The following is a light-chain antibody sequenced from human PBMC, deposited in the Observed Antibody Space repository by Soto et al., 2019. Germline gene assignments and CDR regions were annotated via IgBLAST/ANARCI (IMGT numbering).Light chain of an antibody. CDR2: TNN. Sequence: QSVLTQPPSASGTPGHRITISCSGGTSNIESHPVNWFQQVPGAAPKLLIITNNQRPSGVPDRFSGSKSGASASLAISGLQSEDEATYYCATWDDSRNGVFGTGTKVTVL. V-gene: IGLV1-44*01. CDR3: ATWDDSRNGV. J-gene: IGLJ1*01. CDR1: TSNIESHP.